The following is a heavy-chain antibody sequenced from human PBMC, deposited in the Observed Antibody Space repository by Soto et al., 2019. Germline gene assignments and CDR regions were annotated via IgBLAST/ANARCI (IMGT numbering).Heavy chain of an antibody. V-gene: IGHV3-23*01. CDR1: GFTFSSYA. J-gene: IGHJ3*02. CDR2: ISGSGVAT. D-gene: IGHD5-12*01. CDR3: ASEVARRAFDI. Sequence: PGGSLRLSCAASGFTFSSYAMSWVRQAPGKGLEWVSVISGSGVATYYADSVKGRFTISRDSAKNSLYLQMNSLRAEDTALYYCASEVARRAFDIWGQGTMVNVSS.